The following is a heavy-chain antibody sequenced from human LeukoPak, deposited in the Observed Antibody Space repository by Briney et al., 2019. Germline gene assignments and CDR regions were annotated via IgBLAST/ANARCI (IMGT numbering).Heavy chain of an antibody. D-gene: IGHD3-10*02. CDR2: ISSSGSTI. V-gene: IGHV3-48*04. CDR1: GFTFISYG. Sequence: PGGSLRLSCAASGFTFISYGMQWVRQAPGKGLEWVSYISSSGSTIYYADSVKGRFTISRDNAKNSLYLQMNSLRAEDTAVYYCAELGITMIGGVWGKGTTVTISS. CDR3: AELGITMIGGV. J-gene: IGHJ6*04.